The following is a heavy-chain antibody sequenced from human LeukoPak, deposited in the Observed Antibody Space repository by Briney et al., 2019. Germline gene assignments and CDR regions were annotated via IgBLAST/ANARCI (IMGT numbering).Heavy chain of an antibody. CDR2: IIPILGIA. CDR1: GGTFSSYT. D-gene: IGHD5-18*01. V-gene: IGHV1-69*02. Sequence: VASVKVSCKASGGTFSSYTISWVRQAPGQGLEWMGRIIPILGIANYAQKFQGGVTITADKSTSTAYMELSSLRSEDTAVYYCASPNFADTAMSLGMDVWGQGTTVTVSS. J-gene: IGHJ6*02. CDR3: ASPNFADTAMSLGMDV.